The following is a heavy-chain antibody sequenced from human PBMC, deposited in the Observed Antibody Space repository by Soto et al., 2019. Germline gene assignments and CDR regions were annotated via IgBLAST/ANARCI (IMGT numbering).Heavy chain of an antibody. CDR3: AADATAWQQMVPSDY. CDR2: IAVGSGYT. CDR1: GFTFTSSA. D-gene: IGHD2-8*01. V-gene: IGHV1-58*01. J-gene: IGHJ4*02. Sequence: QMQLEQSGPEVKKPGTSVKVSYKASGFTFTSSAFQWVRQARGQRLEWIGWIAVGSGYTNYAQRFQDRVTLTRDMSTATTYMELSRLTSEDTAIYYCAADATAWQQMVPSDYWGQGTLVTVSS.